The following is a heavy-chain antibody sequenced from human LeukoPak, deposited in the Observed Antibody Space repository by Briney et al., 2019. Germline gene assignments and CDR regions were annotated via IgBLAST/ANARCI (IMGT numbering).Heavy chain of an antibody. J-gene: IGHJ6*02. CDR2: IYYSGST. CDR1: GGSISSGGYY. Sequence: SETLSLTCTVSGGSISSGGYYWTWIRQHPGEGLEWTGYIYYSGSTYYNPSFKSRITISVDTSKNQFSLKLSSVTAADTAVYYCARTTYCGADCYSLNYHYYGMDVWGQGTTVTVSS. CDR3: ARTTYCGADCYSLNYHYYGMDV. V-gene: IGHV4-31*03. D-gene: IGHD2-21*02.